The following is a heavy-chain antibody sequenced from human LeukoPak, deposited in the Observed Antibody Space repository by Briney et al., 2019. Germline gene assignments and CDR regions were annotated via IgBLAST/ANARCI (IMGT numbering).Heavy chain of an antibody. J-gene: IGHJ4*02. D-gene: IGHD6-6*01. Sequence: PSETLSLTCTVSGGSVSSYYWSWIRQPPGKGLEWIGSISDSGSTSYNPSLKSRVTMSVDTSRNQFSLKLSSVTAADTAMYYCARAGSLTSRPIDSWGQGTLVTVSS. CDR3: ARAGSLTSRPIDS. CDR2: ISDSGST. V-gene: IGHV4-59*02. CDR1: GGSVSSYY.